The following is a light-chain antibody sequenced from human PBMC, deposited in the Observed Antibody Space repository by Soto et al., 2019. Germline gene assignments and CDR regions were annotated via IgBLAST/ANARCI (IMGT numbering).Light chain of an antibody. CDR1: QSVSSSY. CDR3: QHYGRSPPIT. V-gene: IGKV3-20*01. J-gene: IGKJ5*01. CDR2: GAS. Sequence: EVVLTQSPGTLPLSPGERATLSCRASQSVSSSYVVWYQQKPGQAPSLLIYGASSRATGIPDRFSGSASGTDFTLTISRLEPEDFAVYYCQHYGRSPPITFGQGTRLEIK.